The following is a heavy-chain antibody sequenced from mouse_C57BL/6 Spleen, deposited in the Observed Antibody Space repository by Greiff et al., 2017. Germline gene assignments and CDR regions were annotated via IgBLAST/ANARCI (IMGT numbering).Heavy chain of an antibody. CDR1: GYSFTGYY. D-gene: IGHD2-3*01. V-gene: IGHV1-42*01. J-gene: IGHJ2*01. Sequence: EVKVEESGPELVKPGASVKISCKASGYSFTGYYMNWVKQSPEKSLEWIGEINPSTGGTTYNQKFKAKATLTVDKSSSTAYMQLKSLTSEDSAVYYCAGGTYDRDYWGQGTTLTVSS. CDR3: AGGTYDRDY. CDR2: INPSTGGT.